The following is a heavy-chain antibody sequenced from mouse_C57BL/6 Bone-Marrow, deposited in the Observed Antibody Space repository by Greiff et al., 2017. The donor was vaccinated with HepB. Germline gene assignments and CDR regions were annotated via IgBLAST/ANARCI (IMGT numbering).Heavy chain of an antibody. D-gene: IGHD1-1*01. J-gene: IGHJ1*03. V-gene: IGHV1-64*01. CDR2: IHPNSGST. Sequence: VQLQQPGAELVKPGASVKLSCKASGYTFTSYWMHWVKQRPGQGLEWIGMIHPNSGSTNYNEKFKSKATLTVDKSSSTAYMQLSSLTSEDSAVYYCARPITTVGYWYFDVWGTGTTVTVSS. CDR3: ARPITTVGYWYFDV. CDR1: GYTFTSYW.